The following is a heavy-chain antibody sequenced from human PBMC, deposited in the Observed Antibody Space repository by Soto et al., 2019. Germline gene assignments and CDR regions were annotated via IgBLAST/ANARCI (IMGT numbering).Heavy chain of an antibody. J-gene: IGHJ3*02. Sequence: QVQLVESGGGVVQPGRSLRLSCAASGFTFSSYAMHWVRQAPGKGLEWVAVISYDGSNKYYADSVKGRFTISRDNSKNTLYLQMNSLRAEDTAVYYCARAGLSGSSSYAFDIWGQGTMVTVSS. CDR1: GFTFSSYA. CDR3: ARAGLSGSSSYAFDI. CDR2: ISYDGSNK. D-gene: IGHD6-6*01. V-gene: IGHV3-30-3*01.